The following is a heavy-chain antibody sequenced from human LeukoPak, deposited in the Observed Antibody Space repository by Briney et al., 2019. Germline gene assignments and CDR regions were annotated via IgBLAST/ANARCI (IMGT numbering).Heavy chain of an antibody. D-gene: IGHD3-22*01. CDR2: IYYSGST. CDR1: GGSMSRYY. Sequence: SETLSLTCSVSGGSMSRYYWSWIRQPPGKGLEWIGYIYYSGSTNYNPSLKSRVTISVDTSKKEFSLKLSSVTAADTAVYFCARLEYSSGWYVCWGQGTLVTVSS. J-gene: IGHJ5*01. CDR3: ARLEYSSGWYVC. V-gene: IGHV4-59*01.